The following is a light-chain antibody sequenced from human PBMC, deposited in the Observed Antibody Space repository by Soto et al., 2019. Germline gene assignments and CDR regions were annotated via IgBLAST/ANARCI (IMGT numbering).Light chain of an antibody. CDR2: DVS. CDR3: SSYTSSSTLDVV. J-gene: IGLJ2*01. CDR1: SSDVGGYNY. Sequence: SALPQPASVSGSPGQSITISCTGTSSDVGGYNYVSWYQQHPGKAPKLMIYDVSNRPSGVSNRFSGSKSGNTASLTISGLQAEDEADYYCSSYTSSSTLDVVFGGGTQLTVL. V-gene: IGLV2-14*01.